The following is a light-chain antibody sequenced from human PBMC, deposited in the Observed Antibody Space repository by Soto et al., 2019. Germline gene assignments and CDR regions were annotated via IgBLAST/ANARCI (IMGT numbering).Light chain of an antibody. V-gene: IGLV1-44*01. CDR1: RSNIGSNT. CDR3: AAWDDSLKGVV. J-gene: IGLJ2*01. Sequence: QAVVTQPPSASGTPGQRVIISCSGSRSNIGSNTVNWYQQVPRTAPKLLVYSNDQRPSGVPDRLSGSKSGTSASLAISGLQSEDEADYYCAAWDDSLKGVVFGGGTKLTVL. CDR2: SND.